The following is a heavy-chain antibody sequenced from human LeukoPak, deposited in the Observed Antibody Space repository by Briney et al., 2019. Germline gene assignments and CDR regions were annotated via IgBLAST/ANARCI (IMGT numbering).Heavy chain of an antibody. V-gene: IGHV4-34*01. Sequence: SETLFLTCAVYGGSFRGYYWSWIRQPPGKGLEWIGEIHYTGATNYKPSLKSRVTISGDPSKNQFSLRVSSVTAADTAVYYCARGVLGPYYFDLWGRGTLVTVSS. CDR1: GGSFRGYY. CDR2: IHYTGAT. D-gene: IGHD7-27*01. CDR3: ARGVLGPYYFDL. J-gene: IGHJ2*01.